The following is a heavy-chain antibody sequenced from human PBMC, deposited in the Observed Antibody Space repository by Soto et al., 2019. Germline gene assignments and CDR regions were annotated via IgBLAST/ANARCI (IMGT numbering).Heavy chain of an antibody. D-gene: IGHD6-19*01. CDR2: IWYDGSNK. V-gene: IGHV3-33*01. CDR1: GFSFSNYG. CDR3: VRGYTNGWYAVDY. Sequence: PGGSPRLSCAPPGFSFSNYGMHWVRQAPGKGLEWVAVIWYDGSNKYYAESVQCRFTISRDNSKNTLYPQMNSLRVEDTAVYYCVRGYTNGWYAVDYWGQGT. J-gene: IGHJ4*02.